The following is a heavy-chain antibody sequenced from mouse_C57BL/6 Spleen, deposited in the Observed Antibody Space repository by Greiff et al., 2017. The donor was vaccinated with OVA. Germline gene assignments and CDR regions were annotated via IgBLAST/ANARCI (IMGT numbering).Heavy chain of an antibody. CDR2: IDPENGDT. V-gene: IGHV14-4*01. CDR3: TTSRDGYFDY. Sequence: VQLQQSGAELVRPGASVKLSCTASGFNIKDDYMHWVKQRPEQGLEWIGWIDPENGDTEYASKFQGKATITADTSSNTAYLQLSRLTSEDTAVYYCTTSRDGYFDYWGQGTTLTVSS. J-gene: IGHJ2*01. CDR1: GFNIKDDY.